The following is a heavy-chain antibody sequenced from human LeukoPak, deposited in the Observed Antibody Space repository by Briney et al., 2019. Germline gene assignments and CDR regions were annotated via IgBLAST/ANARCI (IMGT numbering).Heavy chain of an antibody. V-gene: IGHV3-33*01. D-gene: IGHD3-22*01. CDR1: GFTFSSYG. CDR3: ARDLEDSSPFGAFDM. CDR2: IWYDGSNT. J-gene: IGHJ3*02. Sequence: PGGSLRLSCAASGFTFSSYGIHWVRQAPGKGLEWVAVIWYDGSNTYYADSVKGRLTISRDNSKNTLYLQMNSLRAEDTAVYYCARDLEDSSPFGAFDMWGQGTMVTVSS.